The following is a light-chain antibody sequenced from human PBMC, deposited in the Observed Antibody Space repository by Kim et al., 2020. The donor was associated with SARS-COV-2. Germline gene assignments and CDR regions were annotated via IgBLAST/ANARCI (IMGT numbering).Light chain of an antibody. Sequence: SPGERATRSCRASQSVSSNYLAWYQQKPGQAPRLLIYGASSRATGIPDRFSGSGSGTDFTLTITRLEPEDFAVYFCQHYSGSPLTFGQGTRLEIK. J-gene: IGKJ5*01. CDR1: QSVSSNY. CDR3: QHYSGSPLT. CDR2: GAS. V-gene: IGKV3-20*01.